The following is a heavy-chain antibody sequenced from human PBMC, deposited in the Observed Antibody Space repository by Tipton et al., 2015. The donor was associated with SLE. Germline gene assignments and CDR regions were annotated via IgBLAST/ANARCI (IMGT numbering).Heavy chain of an antibody. Sequence: TLSLTCTVSGGSISSYYWSWIRQPPGKGLEWIGYIYHSGSTYYNPSLKSRVTISVDTSKNQFSLKLSSVTAADTAVYYCARDLDYYDSSGYSYYFDYWGQGTLVTVSS. CDR1: GGSISSYY. V-gene: IGHV4-59*01. D-gene: IGHD3-22*01. CDR3: ARDLDYYDSSGYSYYFDY. CDR2: IYHSGST. J-gene: IGHJ4*02.